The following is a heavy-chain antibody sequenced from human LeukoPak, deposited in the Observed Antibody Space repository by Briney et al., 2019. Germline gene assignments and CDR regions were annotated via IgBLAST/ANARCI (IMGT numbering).Heavy chain of an antibody. Sequence: ASVKVSCKASGSTFTSYGISWVRQAPGQGLEWMECISASNGNTNYAQKLQGRVTMTTDTSTSTAYMELRSLRSDDTAVYYCARDEYDILTGYEHNWFDPWGQGTLVTVSS. CDR2: ISASNGNT. V-gene: IGHV1-18*01. J-gene: IGHJ5*02. CDR3: ARDEYDILTGYEHNWFDP. D-gene: IGHD3-9*01. CDR1: GSTFTSYG.